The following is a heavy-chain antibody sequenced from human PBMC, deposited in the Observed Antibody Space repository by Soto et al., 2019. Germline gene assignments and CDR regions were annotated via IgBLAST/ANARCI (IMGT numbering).Heavy chain of an antibody. J-gene: IGHJ4*02. Sequence: ASVKVSCKASGYTFTSYGISWVRQAPGQGLEWMGWISAYNGNTNYAQKFQGRVTITRDTSASTAYMELSSLRSEDTAVYYCAYGSGSYLAYWGQGTLVTVSS. V-gene: IGHV1-18*01. CDR2: ISAYNGNT. D-gene: IGHD3-10*01. CDR1: GYTFTSYG. CDR3: AYGSGSYLAY.